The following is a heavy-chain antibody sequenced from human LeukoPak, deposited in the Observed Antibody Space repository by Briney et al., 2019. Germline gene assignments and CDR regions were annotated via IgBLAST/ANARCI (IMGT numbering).Heavy chain of an antibody. Sequence: GGSLRLSCSASGFTFSTYWMSWIRQAPGKGLEWVSSISGSNSYIFYADSVKGRFTVSRDNAKDSLYLQMNSLRAEDTAVYYCARALTTLTYEGYWGQGTLVTVSS. CDR3: ARALTTLTYEGY. J-gene: IGHJ4*02. CDR2: ISGSNSYI. CDR1: GFTFSTYW. D-gene: IGHD1-1*01. V-gene: IGHV3-21*01.